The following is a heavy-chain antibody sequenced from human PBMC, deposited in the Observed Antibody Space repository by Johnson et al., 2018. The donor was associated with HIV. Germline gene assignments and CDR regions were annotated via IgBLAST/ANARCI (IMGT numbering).Heavy chain of an antibody. CDR1: GFIFENFG. V-gene: IGHV3-20*04. CDR3: ARIRPANCGVNDAFDI. Sequence: MLLVGSGGAMVRPGGSLRLSCIGTGFIFENFGMSWVRQGPGKGLECISGINWNGDTTTYADSVKGRFTVSRDNAKNSLYLQMNSLRAEDTAVYYCARIRPANCGVNDAFDIWGQGTMVTVSS. J-gene: IGHJ3*02. D-gene: IGHD7-27*01. CDR2: INWNGDTT.